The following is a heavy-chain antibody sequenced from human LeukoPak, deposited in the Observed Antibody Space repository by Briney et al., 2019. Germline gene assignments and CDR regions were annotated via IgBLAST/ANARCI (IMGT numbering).Heavy chain of an antibody. CDR2: ISGSAGGT. CDR1: GFTFSTYA. V-gene: IGHV3-23*01. D-gene: IGHD2-21*02. Sequence: AGSLRLSCAASGFTFSTYAISWVRHPQPKGLEWVSIISGSAGGTYYSDSVMGRCTISRVNSNSTQYPQMISLIADATTVYYCAKVGEVAYCGGDCYRGFDSWGQGTLVTVSS. CDR3: AKVGEVAYCGGDCYRGFDS. J-gene: IGHJ4*02.